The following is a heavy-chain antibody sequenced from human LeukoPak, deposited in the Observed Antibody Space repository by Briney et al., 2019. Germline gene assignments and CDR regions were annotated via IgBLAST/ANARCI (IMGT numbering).Heavy chain of an antibody. Sequence: GGSLRLSCAASGFSFRVYEIHWVRQAPRKGLEWIADISSSGTTTYYADSVKGRFTISRDNAKNSLYLQMNSLGAEDTAVYYCTTLTVASKFDYWGQGTLVTVSS. V-gene: IGHV3-48*03. D-gene: IGHD6-19*01. CDR1: GFSFRVYE. J-gene: IGHJ4*02. CDR3: TTLTVASKFDY. CDR2: ISSSGTTT.